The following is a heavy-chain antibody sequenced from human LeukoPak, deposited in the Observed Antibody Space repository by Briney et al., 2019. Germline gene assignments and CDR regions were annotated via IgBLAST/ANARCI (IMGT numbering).Heavy chain of an antibody. D-gene: IGHD4-23*01. CDR3: TGWGGNHAFDI. Sequence: PGGSLRLSCAASGLTFSIYGMHWVRQAPGKGLEWVGRIKSKTDGGTTDYAAPVKGRFTISRDDSKNTLYLQMNSLKTEDTAVYYCTGWGGNHAFDIWGQGTMVTVSS. V-gene: IGHV3-15*01. CDR2: IKSKTDGGTT. J-gene: IGHJ3*02. CDR1: GLTFSIYG.